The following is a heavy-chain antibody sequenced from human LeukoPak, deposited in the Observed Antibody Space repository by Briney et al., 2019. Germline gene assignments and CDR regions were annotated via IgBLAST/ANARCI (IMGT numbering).Heavy chain of an antibody. V-gene: IGHV3-30*04. CDR1: GFTFSSYA. CDR3: ASLGGAVTAY. J-gene: IGHJ4*02. Sequence: GGSLRLSCAASGFTFSSYAMHWVRQAPGKGLEWVTIISYDGTNKYYADSVKGRFTISRDNSKNTLYLQMNSLRAEDTAVYYCASLGGAVTAYWGQGTLVTVSS. CDR2: ISYDGTNK. D-gene: IGHD4-17*01.